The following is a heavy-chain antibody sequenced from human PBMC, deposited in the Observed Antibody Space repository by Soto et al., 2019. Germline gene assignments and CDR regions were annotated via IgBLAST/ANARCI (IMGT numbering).Heavy chain of an antibody. V-gene: IGHV4-39*01. CDR3: ARLGEGYCSGGSCYLGDYYYYYGMDV. Sequence: SETLSLTCTVSGGSISSSSYYWGWIRQPPGKGLEWIGSIYYSGSTYYNPSLKSRVTISVDTSKNQFSLKLSSVTAADTAVYYCARLGEGYCSGGSCYLGDYYYYYGMDVWGQGTTVTVSS. CDR1: GGSISSSSYY. J-gene: IGHJ6*02. CDR2: IYYSGST. D-gene: IGHD2-15*01.